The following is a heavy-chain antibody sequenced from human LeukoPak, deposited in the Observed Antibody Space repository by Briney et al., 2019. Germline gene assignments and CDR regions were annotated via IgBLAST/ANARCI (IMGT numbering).Heavy chain of an antibody. V-gene: IGHV3-11*01. CDR2: MSSSGSVI. CDR3: ARSRSGQY. D-gene: IGHD3-3*01. Sequence: PGGSLRLSCSASGFTFSDYYMSWIRPAPGRGVEWVSYMSSSGSVIYYADSVKGRFTISRDNAKNSLYLQMNNLRVEDTAMYYCARSRSGQYWGQGTLVTVSS. CDR1: GFTFSDYY. J-gene: IGHJ4*02.